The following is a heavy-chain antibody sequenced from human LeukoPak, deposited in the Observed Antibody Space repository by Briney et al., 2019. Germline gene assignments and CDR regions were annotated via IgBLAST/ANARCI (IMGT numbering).Heavy chain of an antibody. J-gene: IGHJ6*03. Sequence: SETLSLTCTVSGGSISSHFWRWIRQPPGKELEWIGYIYYSGSTNYNPSLKSRVTISVDTSKNQFSLKLSSVTAADTAVYYCARDKNDFWSGYYRGGYYYYYYMDVWGKGTTVTVSS. CDR2: IYYSGST. CDR3: ARDKNDFWSGYYRGGYYYYYYMDV. CDR1: GGSISSHF. D-gene: IGHD3-3*01. V-gene: IGHV4-59*11.